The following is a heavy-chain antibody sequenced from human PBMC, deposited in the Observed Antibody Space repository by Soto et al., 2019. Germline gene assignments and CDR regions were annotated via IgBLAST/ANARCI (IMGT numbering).Heavy chain of an antibody. CDR3: ARSPYSLEGDGQHYYYGMDL. J-gene: IGHJ6*02. V-gene: IGHV1-2*02. Sequence: SVKVSFKPSRFIFIGFYLHWVRQAPGQGREGMGWIKPNTDDTGYAQKFQGRVTLTWDTSSSAGYMDLSRLRSDDTAVYYCARSPYSLEGDGQHYYYGMDLWGLGTTVTVSS. D-gene: IGHD2-15*01. CDR1: RFIFIGFY. CDR2: IKPNTDDT.